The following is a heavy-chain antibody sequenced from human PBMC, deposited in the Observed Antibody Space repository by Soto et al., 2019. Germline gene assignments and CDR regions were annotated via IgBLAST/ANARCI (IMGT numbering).Heavy chain of an antibody. CDR3: ARGVHYDSSGYYYLY. Sequence: QVQLVQSGAEVKKPGSSVKVSCKASGGTFSTYAIDWVRQAPGQGLEWMGGIIPLFGTAKYAQNFQGRITITADESTNTAYMELRSLRSQDTAVYYCARGVHYDSSGYYYLYWGQGTLVTVSS. CDR2: IIPLFGTA. CDR1: GGTFSTYA. V-gene: IGHV1-69*01. J-gene: IGHJ4*02. D-gene: IGHD3-22*01.